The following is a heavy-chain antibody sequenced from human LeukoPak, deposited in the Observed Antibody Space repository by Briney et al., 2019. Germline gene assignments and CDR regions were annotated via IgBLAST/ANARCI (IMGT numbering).Heavy chain of an antibody. D-gene: IGHD2-15*01. CDR3: ARQDCSGGSCYSDY. CDR1: GYSFTSYW. J-gene: IGHJ4*02. Sequence: PGESLKISCKGSGYSFTSYWIGWLRQLPGKGLEWMGIIYPGDSESRYSPSFQGQVTISADKSISTAYLQWSSLKASDTAMYYCARQDCSGGSCYSDYWGQGTLVTVSS. V-gene: IGHV5-51*01. CDR2: IYPGDSES.